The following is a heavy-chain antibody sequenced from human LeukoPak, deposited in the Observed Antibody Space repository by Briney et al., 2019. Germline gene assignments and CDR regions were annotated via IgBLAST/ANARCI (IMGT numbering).Heavy chain of an antibody. D-gene: IGHD2-2*01. CDR3: ATGGGYCSSTSCPYDY. V-gene: IGHV1-2*02. CDR2: INPNSGGT. Sequence: GASVKVSCKASGYTFTGYYMHWVRQAPGQGLEWMGWINPNSGGTNYAQKFQGRVTMTRDTSISTAYMELSRLRSDDTAVYYCATGGGYCSSTSCPYDYWGQGTLVTVSS. CDR1: GYTFTGYY. J-gene: IGHJ4*02.